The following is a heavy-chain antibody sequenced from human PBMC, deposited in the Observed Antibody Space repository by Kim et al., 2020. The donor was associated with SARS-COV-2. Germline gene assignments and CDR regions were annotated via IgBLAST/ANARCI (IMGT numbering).Heavy chain of an antibody. J-gene: IGHJ4*02. CDR2: ISAYNGNT. CDR3: ARDIPNTMVRGVMDPGCDY. Sequence: ASVKVSCKASGYTFTSYGISWVRQAPGQGLEWMGWISAYNGNTNYAQKLQGRVTMTTDTSTSTAYMELRSLRSDDTAVYYCARDIPNTMVRGVMDPGCDYWGQGTLVTVSS. D-gene: IGHD3-10*01. CDR1: GYTFTSYG. V-gene: IGHV1-18*01.